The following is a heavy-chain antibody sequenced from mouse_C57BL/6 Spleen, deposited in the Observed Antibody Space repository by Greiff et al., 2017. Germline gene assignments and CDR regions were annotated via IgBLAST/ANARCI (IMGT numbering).Heavy chain of an antibody. CDR1: GYTFTDYY. J-gene: IGHJ3*01. V-gene: IGHV1-26*01. CDR3: ARHYGSSRWFAY. CDR2: INPNNGGT. Sequence: EVQLQQSGPELVKPGASVKISCKASGYTFTDYYMNWVKQSHGKSLEWIGDINPNNGGTSYNQKFKGKATLTVDKSSSTAYMELRSLTSEDSAVYYCARHYGSSRWFAYWGQGTLVTVSA. D-gene: IGHD1-1*01.